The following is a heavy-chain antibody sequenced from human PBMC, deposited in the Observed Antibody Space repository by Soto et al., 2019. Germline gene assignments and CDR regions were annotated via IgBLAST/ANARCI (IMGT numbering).Heavy chain of an antibody. J-gene: IGHJ4*02. D-gene: IGHD1-26*01. CDR1: GFTFDDYA. Sequence: EVQLVESGGGLVQPGRSLRLSCAASGFTFDDYAMHWVRQAPGKGLEWVSGISWNSGSIGYADSVKGRFTISRDNAKNSLYLQMNSLRAEDTALYYCAKDKWELSYYFDYWGQGTLVTVYS. V-gene: IGHV3-9*01. CDR2: ISWNSGSI. CDR3: AKDKWELSYYFDY.